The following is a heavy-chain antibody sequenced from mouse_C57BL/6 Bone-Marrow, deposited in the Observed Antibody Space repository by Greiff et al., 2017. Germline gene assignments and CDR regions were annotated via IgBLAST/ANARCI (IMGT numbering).Heavy chain of an antibody. J-gene: IGHJ4*01. D-gene: IGHD3-2*02. CDR2: INPSSGYT. CDR1: GYTFTSYW. Sequence: QVQLQQSGAELAKPGASVKLSCKASGYTFTSYWMHWVKQRPGQGLEWIGYINPSSGYTKYNQKFKDKATLTADKSSSTAYMQLSSLTYEDSAVYYCAKQIRPLYDAMDYWGQGTSVTVSS. CDR3: AKQIRPLYDAMDY. V-gene: IGHV1-7*01.